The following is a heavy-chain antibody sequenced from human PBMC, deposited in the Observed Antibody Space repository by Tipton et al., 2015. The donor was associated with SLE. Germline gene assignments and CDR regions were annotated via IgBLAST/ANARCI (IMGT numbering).Heavy chain of an antibody. V-gene: IGHV4-59*12. CDR2: IYYSGST. CDR3: VKEGRLWEEGDFDY. CDR1: GVSISGNY. Sequence: LRLSCTVSGVSISGNYWSWIRQPPGKGLEWIGYIYYSGSTNYNPSLKSRVTMSVDTSKNQFSLKLTSVTAADTAVYYCVKEGRLWEEGDFDYWGQGTLVTVSS. D-gene: IGHD1-26*01. J-gene: IGHJ4*02.